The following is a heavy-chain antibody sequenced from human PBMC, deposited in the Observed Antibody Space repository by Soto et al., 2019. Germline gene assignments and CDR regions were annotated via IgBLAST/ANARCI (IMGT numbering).Heavy chain of an antibody. D-gene: IGHD2-8*02. J-gene: IGHJ5*02. CDR1: GDSISSNYY. CDR3: ARELVPGDGWFDP. CDR2: IYYRGST. Sequence: SETLSLTCTVSGDSISSNYYWTWIRQHSWKGLEWIGYIYYRGSTYYNPSLKSRVSISVDTSKNQFSLKLSSVTAADTAMYYCARELVPGDGWFDPWGQGTLVTVSS. V-gene: IGHV4-31*03.